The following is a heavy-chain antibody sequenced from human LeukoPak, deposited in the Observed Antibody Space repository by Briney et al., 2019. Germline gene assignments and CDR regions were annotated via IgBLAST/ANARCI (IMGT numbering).Heavy chain of an antibody. CDR2: INTNTGNP. CDR3: AKDVVATRYYYYMDV. CDR1: GYTVTSYA. D-gene: IGHD5-12*01. J-gene: IGHJ6*03. Sequence: ASVKVSCKASGYTVTSYAMNWVRQAPGQGLEWMGWINTNTGNPTYAQGFTGRFVFSLDTSVSTAYLQISSLKAEDTAVYYCAKDVVATRYYYYMDVWGKGTTVTVSS. V-gene: IGHV7-4-1*02.